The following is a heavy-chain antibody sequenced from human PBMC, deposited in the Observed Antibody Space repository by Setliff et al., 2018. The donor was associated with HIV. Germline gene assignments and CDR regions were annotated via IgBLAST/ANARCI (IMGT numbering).Heavy chain of an antibody. Sequence: GGSLRLSCAASGFTFSSYSMNWVRQAPGKGLEWVSSISSSSSYIYYADSMRGRFTFSRDNAKNSLYLQMNSLRAEDTAVYYCARGRGFGESGYSYYYMDVWGKGTTVTVS. D-gene: IGHD3-10*01. J-gene: IGHJ6*03. CDR3: ARGRGFGESGYSYYYMDV. CDR2: ISSSSSYI. V-gene: IGHV3-21*01. CDR1: GFTFSSYS.